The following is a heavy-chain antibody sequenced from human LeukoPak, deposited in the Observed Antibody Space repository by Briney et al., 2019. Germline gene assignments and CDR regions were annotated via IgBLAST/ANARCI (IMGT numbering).Heavy chain of an antibody. CDR2: IRYDGSNK. D-gene: IGHD3-3*01. Sequence: GGSLRLSCAASGFTFSSYGMHWVRQAPGKGLEWVAFIRYDGSNKYYADSAKGRFTISRDNSKNTLYLQMNSLRAEDTAVYYCAKEAYDFWSGSKGGLDYWGQGTLVTVSS. J-gene: IGHJ4*02. CDR3: AKEAYDFWSGSKGGLDY. V-gene: IGHV3-30*02. CDR1: GFTFSSYG.